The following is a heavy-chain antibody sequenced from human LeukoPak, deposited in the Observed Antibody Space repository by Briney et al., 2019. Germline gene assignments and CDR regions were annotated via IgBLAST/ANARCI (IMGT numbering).Heavy chain of an antibody. CDR1: GGSISSSSYY. Sequence: SETLSLTCTVSGGSISSSSYYWGWIRQPPGKGLEWIGSIYYSGSTYYNPSLKSRVTISVDTSKNQFSLKLSSVTAADTAVYYCASLEPGYCSGGSCYDRGRFDPWGQGTLVTVSS. D-gene: IGHD2-15*01. V-gene: IGHV4-39*07. CDR3: ASLEPGYCSGGSCYDRGRFDP. CDR2: IYYSGST. J-gene: IGHJ5*02.